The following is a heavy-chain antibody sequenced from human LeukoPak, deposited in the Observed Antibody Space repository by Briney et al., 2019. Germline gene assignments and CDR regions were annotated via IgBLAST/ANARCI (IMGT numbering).Heavy chain of an antibody. CDR1: GLTFSSYW. V-gene: IGHV3-7*01. D-gene: IGHD6-19*01. CDR3: ASPSGLPGEDY. J-gene: IGHJ4*02. CDR2: IKQDGSEK. Sequence: PGGSLRLSCAASGLTFSSYWMSWVRQAPGKGLEWVANIKQDGSEKYYVDSVKGRFTISRDNAKNSLYLQMNSLRAEDTAVYYCASPSGLPGEDYWGQGTLVTVSS.